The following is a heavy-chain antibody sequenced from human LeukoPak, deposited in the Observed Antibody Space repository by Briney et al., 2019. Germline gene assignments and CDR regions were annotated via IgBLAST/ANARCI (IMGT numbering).Heavy chain of an antibody. CDR1: GFTFSSYS. V-gene: IGHV3-48*01. D-gene: IGHD2-2*01. CDR2: ISSSSSTI. J-gene: IGHJ4*02. CDR3: AKESPKSCSSTTCSIDY. Sequence: GGSLRLSCAASGFTFSSYSINWVRQAPGKGLECVSYISSSSSTIYYADSVKGRFTISRDNAKNSLYLQMNSLRAEDTAVYYCAKESPKSCSSTTCSIDYWGQGTLVTVSS.